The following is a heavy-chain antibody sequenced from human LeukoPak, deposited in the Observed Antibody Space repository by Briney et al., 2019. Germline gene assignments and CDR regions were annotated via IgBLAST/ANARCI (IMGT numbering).Heavy chain of an antibody. CDR2: IYNSGST. CDR1: GVSISSYH. V-gene: IGHV4-59*12. Sequence: PSETLSLTCTVSGVSISSYHWTWIRQPPGEGLEWIGHIYNSGSTNYNPSLKSRVTMSVDTSKNQFSLKLSSVTAADTAVYYCARDRGYCSGGSCYSFDYWGQGTLVTVSS. CDR3: ARDRGYCSGGSCYSFDY. D-gene: IGHD2-15*01. J-gene: IGHJ4*02.